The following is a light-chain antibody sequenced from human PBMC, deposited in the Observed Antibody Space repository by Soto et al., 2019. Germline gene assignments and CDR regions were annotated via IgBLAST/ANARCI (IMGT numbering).Light chain of an antibody. Sequence: DIVMTQSPDSLAVSLGERATINCKSSQSVLSSSNNKNYLGWYQQKPEQPPKLLIYWASSRESGVPDRFIGSGSGTDFTLTITSLQAEDVAVYYCQQYYSPSWAFGQGTKVEIK. J-gene: IGKJ1*01. CDR2: WAS. V-gene: IGKV4-1*01. CDR1: QSVLSSSNNKNY. CDR3: QQYYSPSWA.